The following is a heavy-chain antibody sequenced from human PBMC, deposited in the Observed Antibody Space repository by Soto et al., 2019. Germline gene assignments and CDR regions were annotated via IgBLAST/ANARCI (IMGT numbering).Heavy chain of an antibody. CDR3: AKDSSVVAAGSGGWFDP. J-gene: IGHJ5*01. CDR2: ISYDGGNE. V-gene: IGHV3-30*18. CDR1: GFSFSTYG. Sequence: QVQLVQSGGGVVQPGTSLRLSCAASGFSFSTYGMHWVRQAPGKGLEWVATISYDGGNEYYVDSAKGRFTVSRDNSKNTLYLQMNSLRPEDTAVYYCAKDSSVVAAGSGGWFDPWGQRTLVIVSS. D-gene: IGHD6-13*01.